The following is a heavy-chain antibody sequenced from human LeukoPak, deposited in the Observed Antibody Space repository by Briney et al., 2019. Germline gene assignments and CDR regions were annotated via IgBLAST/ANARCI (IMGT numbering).Heavy chain of an antibody. CDR1: GGSISSYY. D-gene: IGHD6-25*01. CDR3: ARAQRKDAFDI. Sequence: SETLSLTCTVSGGSISSYYWSWIRQPPGKGLEWIGYIYYSGSTNYNPSLKSRVTISVDTSKNQFSLKLSSVTAADTAVYYCARAQRKDAFDIWGQGTMVTVSS. V-gene: IGHV4-59*01. J-gene: IGHJ3*02. CDR2: IYYSGST.